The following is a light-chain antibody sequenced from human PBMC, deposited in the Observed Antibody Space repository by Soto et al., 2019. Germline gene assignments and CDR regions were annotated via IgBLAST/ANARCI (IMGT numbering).Light chain of an antibody. V-gene: IGKV1-12*01. Sequence: DIQMTQSPSSVSASVGDRVTITCRASQGISSWLAWYQQKPGKAPKLLIYAASSLQSGVPSRFSGSGSGTDFTLTVSSLQSEDFALYFCHQYDYWPFTFGGGTKVDIK. CDR3: HQYDYWPFT. CDR2: AAS. J-gene: IGKJ4*01. CDR1: QGISSW.